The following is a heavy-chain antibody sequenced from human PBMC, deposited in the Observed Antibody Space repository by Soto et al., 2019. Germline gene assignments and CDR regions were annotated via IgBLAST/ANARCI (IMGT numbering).Heavy chain of an antibody. CDR3: ARPSYYDSSGYRSRDAFDI. J-gene: IGHJ3*02. Sequence: GESLKISCKGSGYSFTSYWISCVRQMPGKGLEWMGRIDPSDSYTNYSPSFQGHVTISADQSISTAYLQWRSLKASDTAMYYCARPSYYDSSGYRSRDAFDIWGQGTMVTVSS. CDR1: GYSFTSYW. D-gene: IGHD3-22*01. CDR2: IDPSDSYT. V-gene: IGHV5-10-1*01.